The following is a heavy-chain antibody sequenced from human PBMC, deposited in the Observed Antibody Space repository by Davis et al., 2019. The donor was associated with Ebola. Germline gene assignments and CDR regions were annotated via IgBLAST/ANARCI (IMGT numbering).Heavy chain of an antibody. V-gene: IGHV1-8*01. Sequence: ASVKVSCKASGYTFTSYDINWVRQATGQGLEWMGWMNPNSGNTGYAQKFQGRVTMTRNTSISTAYMELSSLRSEDTAVYYCARGYGDYVGVWFDPWGQGTLVTVSS. CDR2: MNPNSGNT. CDR3: ARGYGDYVGVWFDP. J-gene: IGHJ5*02. D-gene: IGHD4-17*01. CDR1: GYTFTSYD.